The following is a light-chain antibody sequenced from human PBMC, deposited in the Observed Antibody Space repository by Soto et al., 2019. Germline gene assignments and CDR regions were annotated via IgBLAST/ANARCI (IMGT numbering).Light chain of an antibody. V-gene: IGKV3-15*01. CDR3: QQYSNWPRT. J-gene: IGKJ2*01. Sequence: ETVMTQSPATLSVSPGERATLSCRASQSVSSNLAWYQQKPGQAPRLLIYGASTRATGIPARFSGSGSGTEFTLTISSLQSEDFVVYYCQQYSNWPRTFGQGTKLEI. CDR1: QSVSSN. CDR2: GAS.